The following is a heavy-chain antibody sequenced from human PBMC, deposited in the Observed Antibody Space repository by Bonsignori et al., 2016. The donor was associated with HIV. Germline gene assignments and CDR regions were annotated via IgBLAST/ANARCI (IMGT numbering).Heavy chain of an antibody. Sequence: ASVKVSCKASGYTFTSYGISWVRQAPGQGLEWMGWISAYNGNTNYAQKLQGRVTMTTDTSTSTAYMELRSLRSDDTAVYYCARVPSLEWLPDAFDIWGQGTMVTVSS. CDR3: ARVPSLEWLPDAFDI. CDR2: ISAYNGNT. V-gene: IGHV1-18*01. D-gene: IGHD3-3*01. J-gene: IGHJ3*02. CDR1: GYTFTSYG.